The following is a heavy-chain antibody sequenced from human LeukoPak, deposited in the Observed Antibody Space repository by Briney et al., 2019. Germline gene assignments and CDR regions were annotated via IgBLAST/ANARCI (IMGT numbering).Heavy chain of an antibody. CDR1: GFTFSDYD. CDR3: GRAFPPLRTSSTGDL. Sequence: GGSLRLSCSASGFTFSDYDMNWVRQAPGKGLEWVSSISYLSSHVYYGDSVKGRFSISRDNAKNSLYLQMNSLGAEDTAIYYCGRAFPPLRTSSTGDLWGQGILVTVSS. CDR2: ISYLSSHV. D-gene: IGHD7-27*01. J-gene: IGHJ4*02. V-gene: IGHV3-21*01.